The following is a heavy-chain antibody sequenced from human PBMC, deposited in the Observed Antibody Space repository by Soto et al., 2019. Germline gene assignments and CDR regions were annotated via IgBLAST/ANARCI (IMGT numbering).Heavy chain of an antibody. CDR2: ISGYNGNT. J-gene: IGHJ4*02. CDR3: ASDPPPPDC. Sequence: QVQLVQSGAEVKKPGASVKVSCKASGYTFASYAISWMRQAPGQGLERMVWISGYNGNTNYGQKLQGRVTMTTDTAKSRAYIELRSLSYGETAVYYCASDPPPPDCWGQGTLVSDSS. V-gene: IGHV1-18*01. CDR1: GYTFASYA.